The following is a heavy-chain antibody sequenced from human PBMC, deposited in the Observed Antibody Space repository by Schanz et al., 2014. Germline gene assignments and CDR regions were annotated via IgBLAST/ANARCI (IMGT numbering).Heavy chain of an antibody. CDR3: ARFPSNSWYSFDY. D-gene: IGHD6-13*01. J-gene: IGHJ4*02. CDR2: ISYDGSNK. CDR1: GFTFSSYG. Sequence: SCAASGFTFSSYGMHWVRQAPDKGLEWVAVISYDGSNKYYADSVKGRFTISRDNSKNTLYLQMNSLRAEDTAVYYCARFPSNSWYSFDYWRQATLVNVSS. V-gene: IGHV3-30*03.